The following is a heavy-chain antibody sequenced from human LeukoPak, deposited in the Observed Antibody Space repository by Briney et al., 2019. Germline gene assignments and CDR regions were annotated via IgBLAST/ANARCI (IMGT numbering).Heavy chain of an antibody. V-gene: IGHV3-21*01. D-gene: IGHD6-19*01. CDR3: ARWYRGGWYSDY. CDR2: VSGTSEYI. CDR1: GFSFSTYS. Sequence: GGSLRLSCAASGFSFSTYSMIWVRQAPGKGLEWVSSVSGTSEYIYYADSVRGRFTISRDNAKNTVYLQMNSLRAEDTAVYYCARWYRGGWYSDYWGQGTLVTVSS. J-gene: IGHJ4*02.